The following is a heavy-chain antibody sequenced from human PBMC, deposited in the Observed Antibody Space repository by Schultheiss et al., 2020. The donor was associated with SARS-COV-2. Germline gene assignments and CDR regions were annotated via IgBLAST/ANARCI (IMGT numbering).Heavy chain of an antibody. D-gene: IGHD3-10*01. J-gene: IGHJ2*01. Sequence: GGSLRLSCAASGFTFSSYSMHWVRQAPGQGLEWMGWINPNSGGTNYAQKFQGRVTMTRDTSISTAYMELRSLRSDDTAVYYCARDRGGRTPLWYFDLWGRGTLVTVSS. CDR2: INPNSGGT. CDR3: ARDRGGRTPLWYFDL. CDR1: GFTFSSYS. V-gene: IGHV1-2*02.